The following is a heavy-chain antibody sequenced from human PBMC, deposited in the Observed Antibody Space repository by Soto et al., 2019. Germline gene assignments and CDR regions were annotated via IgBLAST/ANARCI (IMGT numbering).Heavy chain of an antibody. J-gene: IGHJ4*02. D-gene: IGHD5-12*01. V-gene: IGHV2-26*02. Sequence: QVTLKESGPVLVKPTETLTLTCTVSGFSLSRADVGVSWIRQPPGKALEWLAHIFSNDEKSYSTSLKSSLTISKDTSKSQVVLIMTNLDPVDTATYYCARISRYGYDFDYWGQGTLVTVSS. CDR2: IFSNDEK. CDR1: GFSLSRADVG. CDR3: ARISRYGYDFDY.